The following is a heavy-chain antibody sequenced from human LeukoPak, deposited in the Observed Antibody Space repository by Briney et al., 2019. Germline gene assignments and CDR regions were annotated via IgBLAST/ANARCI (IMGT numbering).Heavy chain of an antibody. CDR2: ISGYSDYT. CDR1: GYTFTNFG. Sequence: ASVKVSCMASGYTFTNFGIGWVRQAPGQGLEWMGWISGYSDYTNYAQKFQGRVTVTTDTSTSTAYLELRSLRSDDTAVYYCARGGGRDGYNRQGYLDFWGQGTLVTVSS. D-gene: IGHD5-24*01. J-gene: IGHJ4*02. CDR3: ARGGGRDGYNRQGYLDF. V-gene: IGHV1-18*01.